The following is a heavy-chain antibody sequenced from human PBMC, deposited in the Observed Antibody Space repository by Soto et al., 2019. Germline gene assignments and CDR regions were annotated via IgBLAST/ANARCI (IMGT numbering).Heavy chain of an antibody. V-gene: IGHV3-23*01. D-gene: IGHD6-6*01. J-gene: IGHJ4*02. Sequence: PGGSLRLSCAASGFTFSSYAASWARQTPGKGLEWVSTISASGAYTYYADSVKGRFTISRDNSKNTLYLQMRSLRAGDTATYYCAKEVIAARPYYFDYWGQGTLVTVSS. CDR2: ISASGAYT. CDR3: AKEVIAARPYYFDY. CDR1: GFTFSSYA.